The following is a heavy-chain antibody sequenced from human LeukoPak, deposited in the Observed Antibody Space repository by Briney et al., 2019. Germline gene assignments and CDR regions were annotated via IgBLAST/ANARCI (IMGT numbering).Heavy chain of an antibody. D-gene: IGHD3-10*01. V-gene: IGHV3-30*02. CDR2: IRFDGSSK. CDR1: GLTFSNYA. CDR3: ARDQAGSGHYADY. Sequence: GGSLRLSCAASGLTFSNYAMHWVRQAPGKGLEWLAYIRFDGSSKYYPDFVKGRFTISRDNSKNTLYLQMNSLRGEDTAVYYCARDQAGSGHYADYWGQGTLVTVSS. J-gene: IGHJ4*02.